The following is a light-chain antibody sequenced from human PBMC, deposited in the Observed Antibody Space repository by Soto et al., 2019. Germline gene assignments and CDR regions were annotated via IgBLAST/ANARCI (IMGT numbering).Light chain of an antibody. CDR1: QSINRY. V-gene: IGKV1-39*01. J-gene: IGKJ2*01. CDR2: AAS. Sequence: DIQMTQSPSSLSASVRDRVTITCRASQSINRYLNWYQQKPGKAPKLLIYAASRLQGGVPSRFSGSGSGTDFTLTISSLQPEDFATYYCQQSYSIPHTFGQGTSLGIK. CDR3: QQSYSIPHT.